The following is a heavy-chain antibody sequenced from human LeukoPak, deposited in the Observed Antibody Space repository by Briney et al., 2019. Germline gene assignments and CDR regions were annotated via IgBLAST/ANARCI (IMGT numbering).Heavy chain of an antibody. V-gene: IGHV4-59*12. CDR1: GGSISSYY. J-gene: IGHJ6*02. CDR3: ARSGIVVVPAAMRMDV. D-gene: IGHD2-2*01. Sequence: SETLSLTCTVSGGSISSYYWSWIRQPPGKGLEWIGYIYYSGSTNYNPSLKSRVTISVDTSKNQFSLKLSSVTAADTVVYYCARSGIVVVPAAMRMDVWGQGTTVTVSS. CDR2: IYYSGST.